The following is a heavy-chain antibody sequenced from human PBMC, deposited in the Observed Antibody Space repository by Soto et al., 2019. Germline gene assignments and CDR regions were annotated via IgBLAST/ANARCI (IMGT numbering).Heavy chain of an antibody. J-gene: IGHJ5*02. CDR1: GFTFSSYS. V-gene: IGHV3-21*01. Sequence: GGSLRLSCAASGFTFSSYSMNWVRQAPGKGLEWVSSISSSSSYIYYADSVKGRFTISRDNAKNSLYLQMNSLRAEDTAVYYCARVPTAMVIFWFDPWGQGTLVTVSS. D-gene: IGHD5-18*01. CDR2: ISSSSSYI. CDR3: ARVPTAMVIFWFDP.